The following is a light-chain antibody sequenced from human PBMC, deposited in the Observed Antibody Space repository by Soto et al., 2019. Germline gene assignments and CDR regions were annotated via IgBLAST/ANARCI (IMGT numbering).Light chain of an antibody. CDR1: SSNIGSHY. Sequence: QSAVTQPPSASGTPGQRVTISCSGSSSNIGSHYVYWYQQLPGTAPKLLIYRNNQRPSGVPDRFSGSKSGTSASLAISGLRSEDEADYYCAAWDDSLSGRVFGGATKLTVL. V-gene: IGLV1-47*01. J-gene: IGLJ3*02. CDR3: AAWDDSLSGRV. CDR2: RNN.